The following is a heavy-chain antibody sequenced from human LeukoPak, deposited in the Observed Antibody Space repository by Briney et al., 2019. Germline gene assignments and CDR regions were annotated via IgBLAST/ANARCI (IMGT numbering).Heavy chain of an antibody. V-gene: IGHV3-23*01. CDR2: ISDRGGST. CDR1: GITLSNYG. J-gene: IGHJ4*02. D-gene: IGHD2-15*01. Sequence: QPGGSLRLSCAVSGITLSNYGMSWVRQAPGKGLEWVAGISDRGGSTNYADSVKGRFTVSRDNPKNTLWLQMNSLRAEDTAVYFCAKPGVGIRAIIVVGFHKEAYYFDHWGRGALVTVSS. CDR3: AKPGVGIRAIIVVGFHKEAYYFDH.